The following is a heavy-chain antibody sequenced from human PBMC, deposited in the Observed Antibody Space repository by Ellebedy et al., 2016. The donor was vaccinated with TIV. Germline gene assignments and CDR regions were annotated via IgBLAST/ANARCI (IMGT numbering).Heavy chain of an antibody. CDR2: INYSGST. CDR3: ARVKKVATIDY. D-gene: IGHD5-12*01. Sequence: MPSETLSLTCTVSGGSISTSSHSWGWIRQPPGKGLEWIGSINYSGSTFANPSLKSRVTISVDTSKNQFSLKLSSVTAADTAVYYCARVKKVATIDYWGQGTLVTVSS. J-gene: IGHJ4*02. V-gene: IGHV4-39*07. CDR1: GGSISTSSHS.